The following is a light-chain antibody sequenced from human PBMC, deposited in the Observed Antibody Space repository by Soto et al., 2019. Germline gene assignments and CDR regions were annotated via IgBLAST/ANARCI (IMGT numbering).Light chain of an antibody. Sequence: QCMLTQPASVSGSPGQSITISCTGTSSDVGGYNYVSWYQQHPGKAPKLMIYDVSNRPSGVSNRFSGSKSGNTASLTISGLQAEDEADYYCSSYTSSSTLYVFGTGTKVTVL. CDR3: SSYTSSSTLYV. CDR2: DVS. CDR1: SSDVGGYNY. V-gene: IGLV2-14*01. J-gene: IGLJ1*01.